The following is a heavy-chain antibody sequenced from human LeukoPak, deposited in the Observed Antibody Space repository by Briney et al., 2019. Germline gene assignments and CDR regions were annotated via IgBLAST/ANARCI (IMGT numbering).Heavy chain of an antibody. J-gene: IGHJ4*02. CDR3: AKSGYNRFDY. CDR1: GFTFSSYW. Sequence: QPGGSLRLSCAASGFTFSSYWMSWVRQAPGKGLEWVANIKQDGSEKYYVNSVKGRFTISRDNSKNTLYLQMNSLIAEDTAVYYCAKSGYNRFDYWGQGTRVTVPS. D-gene: IGHD5-24*01. V-gene: IGHV3-7*03. CDR2: IKQDGSEK.